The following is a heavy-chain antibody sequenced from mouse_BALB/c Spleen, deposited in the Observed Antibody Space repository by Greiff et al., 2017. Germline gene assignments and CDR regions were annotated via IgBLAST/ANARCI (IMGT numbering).Heavy chain of an antibody. V-gene: IGHV3-6*02. Sequence: EVKVEESGPGLVKPSQSLSLTCSVTGYSITSGYYWNWIRQFPGNKLEWMGYISYDGSNNYNPSLKNRISITRDTSKNQFFLKLNSVTTEDTATYYCARDGNYVYWGQGTLVTVSA. CDR2: ISYDGSN. CDR3: ARDGNYVY. CDR1: GYSITSGYY. J-gene: IGHJ3*01. D-gene: IGHD2-1*01.